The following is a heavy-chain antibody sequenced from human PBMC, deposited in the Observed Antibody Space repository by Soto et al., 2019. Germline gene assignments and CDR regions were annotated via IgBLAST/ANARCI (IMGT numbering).Heavy chain of an antibody. V-gene: IGHV3-33*01. CDR3: ARDGPSPQYYDFWSGPWLPNWLDP. CDR2: IWYDGSNK. CDR1: GFTFSSYG. Sequence: PGGSLRLSCAASGFTFSSYGMHWVRQAPGKGLEWVAVIWYDGSNKYYADSVKGRFTISRDNSKNTLYLQMNSLRAEDTAVYYCARDGPSPQYYDFWSGPWLPNWLDPWGQGTLVTVSS. D-gene: IGHD3-3*01. J-gene: IGHJ5*02.